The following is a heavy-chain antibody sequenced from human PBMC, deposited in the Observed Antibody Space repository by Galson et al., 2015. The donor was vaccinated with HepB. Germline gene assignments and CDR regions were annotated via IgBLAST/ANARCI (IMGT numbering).Heavy chain of an antibody. V-gene: IGHV3-21*01. J-gene: IGHJ4*02. CDR2: ISSSSSYI. D-gene: IGHD6-19*01. Sequence: SLRLSCAASGFTFSSYSMNWVRQAPGKGLEWVSSISSSSSYIYYADSVKGRFTISRDNAKNSLYLQMNSLRAEDTAVYYCVSIAVAGTGFDYWGQGTLVTVSS. CDR3: VSIAVAGTGFDY. CDR1: GFTFSSYS.